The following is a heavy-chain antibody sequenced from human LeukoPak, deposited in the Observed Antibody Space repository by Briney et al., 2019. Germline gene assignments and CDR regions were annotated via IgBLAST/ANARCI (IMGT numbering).Heavy chain of an antibody. CDR3: ARLYGSGRPRWFREFDP. V-gene: IGHV4-34*01. Sequence: SGTLSLTCAVYGGSFSGYYWSWIRQPPGKGLEWIGEINHSGSTNYNPSLKSRVTISVDTSKNQFSLKLSSVTAADTAVYYCARLYGSGRPRWFREFDPWGQGTLVTVSS. CDR1: GGSFSGYY. J-gene: IGHJ5*02. CDR2: INHSGST. D-gene: IGHD3-10*01.